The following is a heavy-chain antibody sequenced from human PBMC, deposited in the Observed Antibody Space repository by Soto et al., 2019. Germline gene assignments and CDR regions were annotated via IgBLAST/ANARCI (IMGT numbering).Heavy chain of an antibody. Sequence: QITLKESGPTLVKPTQTLTLTCTFTGFSLSTSGVCMGWIRQPPGKALEWLALIYLDDDKRYRPSLKSTLTITKDTSKNHSVLKMTNMDPVDTATYYGAHNHDILTGPWGQGTLVTVCS. CDR3: AHNHDILTGP. CDR2: IYLDDDK. J-gene: IGHJ4*02. D-gene: IGHD3-9*01. V-gene: IGHV2-5*02. CDR1: GFSLSTSGVC.